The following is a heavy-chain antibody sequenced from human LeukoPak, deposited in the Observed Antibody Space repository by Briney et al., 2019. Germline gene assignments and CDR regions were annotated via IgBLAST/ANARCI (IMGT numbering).Heavy chain of an antibody. V-gene: IGHV1-18*01. Sequence: GASVKVSCKASGYTFTSYGISWVRQAPGQGLEWMGWISAYNGNTNYAQKLQGRVIMTTDTSTSTAYMELRSLRSDDTAVYYCARDRSPYSSGWWARWGQGTLVTVSS. CDR2: ISAYNGNT. CDR1: GYTFTSYG. D-gene: IGHD6-19*01. CDR3: ARDRSPYSSGWWAR. J-gene: IGHJ4*02.